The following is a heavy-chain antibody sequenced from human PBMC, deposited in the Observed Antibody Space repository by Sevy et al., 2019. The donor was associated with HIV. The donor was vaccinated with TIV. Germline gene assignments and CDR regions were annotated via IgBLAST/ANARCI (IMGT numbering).Heavy chain of an antibody. D-gene: IGHD3-22*01. CDR1: AFTFSSFG. Sequence: GGSLRLSCAASAFTFSSFGMNWVRQAPGKGLEWISYISHSTNTRLYAASVTGRFSISRDNARNSLYLQMNSLRAEDTAVYYCARESYFYDTTTFPENDYWGRGTLVTVSS. V-gene: IGHV3-48*01. CDR2: ISHSTNTR. CDR3: ARESYFYDTTTFPENDY. J-gene: IGHJ4*02.